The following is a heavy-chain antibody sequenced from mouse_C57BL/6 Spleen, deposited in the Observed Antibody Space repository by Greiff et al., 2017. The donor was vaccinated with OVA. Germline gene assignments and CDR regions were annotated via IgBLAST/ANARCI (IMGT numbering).Heavy chain of an antibody. CDR3: ARGSSGAY. D-gene: IGHD1-1*01. V-gene: IGHV7-3*01. Sequence: EVQLVESGGGLVQPGGSLSLSCAASGFTFTDYYMSWVRQPPGKALEWLGFIRNKANGYTTEYSASVTGRFTISGDNSQSILYLQMNALRAEDSATYYCARGSSGAYWGQGTLVTVSA. CDR1: GFTFTDYY. CDR2: IRNKANGYTT. J-gene: IGHJ3*01.